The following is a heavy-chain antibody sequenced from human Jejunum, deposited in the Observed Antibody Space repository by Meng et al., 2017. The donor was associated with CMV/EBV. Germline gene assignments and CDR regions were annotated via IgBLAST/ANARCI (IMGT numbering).Heavy chain of an antibody. CDR2: IYHSGST. CDR3: ARVGAYCGGDCYHPR. J-gene: IGHJ4*02. V-gene: IGHV4-4*02. CDR1: GASISTDSYY. D-gene: IGHD2-21*02. Sequence: QVQLQGSGPGLVRPSETLFLTCTVSGASISTDSYYWSWVRQPAGKGLEWIGEIYHSGSTNYNPSLKSRVTISVDESKNQFSLRLSSVTAADTAVYYCARVGAYCGGDCYHPRWGQGTLVTVSS.